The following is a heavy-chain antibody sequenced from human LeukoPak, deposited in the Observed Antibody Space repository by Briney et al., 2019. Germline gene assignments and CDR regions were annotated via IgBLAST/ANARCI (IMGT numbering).Heavy chain of an antibody. J-gene: IGHJ4*02. D-gene: IGHD1-26*01. V-gene: IGHV3-23*01. CDR2: ISDTGYT. CDR1: GFIFSSFT. CDR3: AKGPLYTAAGSYI. Sequence: GGSLRLSCAASGFIFSSFTMTWVPPAPGEGGECVSTISDTGYTYNADSVKGRFTISKDNTKNTPCFQINSMVAEDTAVYYCAKGPLYTAAGSYIWGQGTLVTVSS.